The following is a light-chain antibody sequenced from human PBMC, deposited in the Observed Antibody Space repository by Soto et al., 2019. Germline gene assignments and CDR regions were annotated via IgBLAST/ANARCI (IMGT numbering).Light chain of an antibody. V-gene: IGKV3-20*01. CDR1: QSVSSSY. CDR3: QQYGSSPLLT. CDR2: GAS. J-gene: IGKJ3*01. Sequence: EIVLTQSPGTLSLSPGERATLSCRASQSVSSSYLAWYQQKPAQAPRLLIYGASSRATGIPDRFSGSGSGTDFTLTISRLEPEDFAVYYCQQYGSSPLLTFGPGTKVDIK.